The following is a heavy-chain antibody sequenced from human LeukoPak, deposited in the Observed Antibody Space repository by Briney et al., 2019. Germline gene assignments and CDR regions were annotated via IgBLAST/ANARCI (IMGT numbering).Heavy chain of an antibody. CDR1: GYIFGHNG. CDR3: ATLGEDNTDTPFDY. V-gene: IGHV1-2*06. CDR2: INPTTGGT. Sequence: ASVKVSCKTSGYIFGHNGISWIRQAPGQGLEWMGRINPTTGGTDFAQKFQGKVSMTRDTSISTAYMELSRLGSDDTAVYYCATLGEDNTDTPFDYWGQGTLVTVSS. J-gene: IGHJ4*02. D-gene: IGHD3-16*01.